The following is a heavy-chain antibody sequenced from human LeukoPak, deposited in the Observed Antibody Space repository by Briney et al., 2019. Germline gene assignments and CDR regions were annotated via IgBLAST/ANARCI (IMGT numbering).Heavy chain of an antibody. J-gene: IGHJ4*02. CDR3: ATVPRPSWGIAAAEPQPFDY. CDR1: GYTFTDYY. CDR2: VDPEDGET. D-gene: IGHD6-13*01. V-gene: IGHV1-69-2*01. Sequence: GASVKVSCKASGYTFTDYYMHWVQQAPGKGLEWMGRVDPEDGETIYAEKFQGRVTITADTSTDTAYMELSSLRSEDTAVYYCATVPRPSWGIAAAEPQPFDYWGQGTLVTVSS.